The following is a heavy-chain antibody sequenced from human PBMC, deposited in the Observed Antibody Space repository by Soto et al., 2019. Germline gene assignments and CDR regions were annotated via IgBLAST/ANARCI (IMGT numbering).Heavy chain of an antibody. CDR3: ARDYAWYFDL. CDR2: IYSGGNT. J-gene: IGHJ2*01. D-gene: IGHD4-17*01. V-gene: IGHV3-66*01. Sequence: EVQLVESGGGLVQPGGSLRLSCAASGFTVSSNYMSWVRQAPGKGLEWVSVIYSGGNTYYADSVEGRFTISRDNSKNTLYLQMNSLRAEDTAVYYCARDYAWYFDLWCRGTLVTVSS. CDR1: GFTVSSNY.